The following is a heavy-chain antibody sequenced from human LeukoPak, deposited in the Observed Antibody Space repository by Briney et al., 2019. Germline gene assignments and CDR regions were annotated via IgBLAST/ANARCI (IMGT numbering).Heavy chain of an antibody. CDR1: GGSFSGYY. D-gene: IGHD3-3*01. CDR2: INHSGST. J-gene: IGHJ4*02. CDR3: ARGLRYYDFWSGYDY. V-gene: IGHV4-34*01. Sequence: PWETLSLTCAVDGGSFSGYYWSWIRQPPGKGLEWIGEINHSGSTNYNPSLKSRVTISVDTSKNQFSLKLSSVTAADTAVYYCARGLRYYDFWSGYDYWGQGTLVTVSS.